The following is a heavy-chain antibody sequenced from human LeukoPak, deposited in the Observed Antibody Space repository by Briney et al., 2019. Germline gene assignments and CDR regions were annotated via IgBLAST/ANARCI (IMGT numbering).Heavy chain of an antibody. CDR3: AKYRDTAMGSYYYGMDV. Sequence: GGSLRLSCAASGFTFSSYAMLWVRLAPGKGLEWVSSISGSGGSTYYADSVKGRFTISRDNSKNTLYLQMNSLRAEDTAVYYCAKYRDTAMGSYYYGMDVWGQGTTVTVSS. J-gene: IGHJ6*02. D-gene: IGHD5-18*01. CDR2: ISGSGGST. CDR1: GFTFSSYA. V-gene: IGHV3-23*01.